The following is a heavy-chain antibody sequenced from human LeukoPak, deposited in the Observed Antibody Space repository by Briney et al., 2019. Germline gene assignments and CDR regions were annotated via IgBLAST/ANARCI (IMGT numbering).Heavy chain of an antibody. Sequence: ASVKVSCKASGYTFTGYYMHWVRQAPGQGLEWMGWINPNSGGTNYAQKFQGRVTMTRDTSISTAYMELSRLRSDGTAVYYCARWRPDCSSTSCHNFDYWGQGTLVTVSS. CDR2: INPNSGGT. J-gene: IGHJ4*02. D-gene: IGHD2-2*01. CDR1: GYTFTGYY. V-gene: IGHV1-2*02. CDR3: ARWRPDCSSTSCHNFDY.